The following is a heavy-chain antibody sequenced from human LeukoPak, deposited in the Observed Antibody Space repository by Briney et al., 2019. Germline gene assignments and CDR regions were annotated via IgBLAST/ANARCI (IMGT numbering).Heavy chain of an antibody. Sequence: SETLSLTCAVYGGSFSGYYWSWIRQPPGKGLEWIGEINHSGSTNYNPSLKSRVTISVDTSKNQFSLKLSSVTAADTAVYYCARGRPRRDYGDYGPDYWGQGTLVTVSS. J-gene: IGHJ4*02. CDR3: ARGRPRRDYGDYGPDY. D-gene: IGHD4-17*01. CDR2: INHSGST. CDR1: GGSFSGYY. V-gene: IGHV4-34*01.